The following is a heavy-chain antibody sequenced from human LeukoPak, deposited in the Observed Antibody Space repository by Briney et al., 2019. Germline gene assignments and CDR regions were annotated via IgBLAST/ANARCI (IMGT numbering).Heavy chain of an antibody. J-gene: IGHJ6*03. CDR3: ARHSRPTPHDYSNYHGYYYYYMDV. Sequence: PSETLSLTCAVSGYSISSGYYWGWIRQPPGKGLEWIGSIYHSGSTYYNPSLKSRVTISVDTSKNQFSLKLSSVTAADTAVYYCARHSRPTPHDYSNYHGYYYYYMDVWGKGTTVTVSS. V-gene: IGHV4-38-2*01. CDR2: IYHSGST. D-gene: IGHD4-11*01. CDR1: GYSISSGYY.